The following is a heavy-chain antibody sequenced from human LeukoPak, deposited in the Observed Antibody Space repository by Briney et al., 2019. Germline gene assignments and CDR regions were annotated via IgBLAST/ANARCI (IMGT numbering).Heavy chain of an antibody. Sequence: LSGRSLRLSCAASGFTFSSYAMHWVRQAPGKGLEWVAVISYDGSNKYYADSVKGRFTISRDNSKNTLYLQMNSLRAEDTAVYYCARDGDVSYWGQGALVTVSS. V-gene: IGHV3-30-3*01. D-gene: IGHD3-3*01. CDR2: ISYDGSNK. CDR1: GFTFSSYA. CDR3: ARDGDVSY. J-gene: IGHJ4*02.